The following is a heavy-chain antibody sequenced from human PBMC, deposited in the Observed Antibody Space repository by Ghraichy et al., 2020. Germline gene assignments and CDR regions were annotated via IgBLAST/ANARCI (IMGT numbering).Heavy chain of an antibody. CDR2: IKSRTSGKTT. Sequence: GGSLRLSCAASGFSFSDAWMTWVRQAPGKGLEWVGRIKSRTSGKTTDYAAPVKGRFTISRDDSKNMLYLQMSSLKTEDTALYYCTTDTYDSTGYSNEAWGQGTLVTVSS. V-gene: IGHV3-15*01. D-gene: IGHD3-22*01. CDR3: TTDTYDSTGYSNEA. J-gene: IGHJ4*02. CDR1: GFSFSDAW.